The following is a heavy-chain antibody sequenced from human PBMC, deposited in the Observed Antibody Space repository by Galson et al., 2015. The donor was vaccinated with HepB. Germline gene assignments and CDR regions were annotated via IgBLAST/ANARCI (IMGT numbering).Heavy chain of an antibody. D-gene: IGHD3-3*01. CDR1: GDSVSSNSAA. J-gene: IGHJ4*02. Sequence: CAISGDSVSSNSAAWNWIRQSPSRGLEWLGRTYYRSKWYNDYAVSVKSRITINPDTSKNQFSLQLNSVTPEDTAVYYCARGVSRFLEWLFDFDYWGQGTLVTVSP. CDR2: TYYRSKWYN. V-gene: IGHV6-1*01. CDR3: ARGVSRFLEWLFDFDY.